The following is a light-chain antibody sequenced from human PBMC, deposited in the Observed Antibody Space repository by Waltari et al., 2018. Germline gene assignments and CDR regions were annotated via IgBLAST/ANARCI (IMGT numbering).Light chain of an antibody. CDR1: QVISSY. CDR2: DAS. Sequence: IQLTQSPSSLSASVGDRVTITCRASQVISSYLAWYQQKTGNAPKLLIYDASNLQTGVPSRFSGSGSGTDFTFTISSLQPEDIVTYYCQQYDNLPLTFGGGTKVEIK. J-gene: IGKJ4*01. CDR3: QQYDNLPLT. V-gene: IGKV1-33*01.